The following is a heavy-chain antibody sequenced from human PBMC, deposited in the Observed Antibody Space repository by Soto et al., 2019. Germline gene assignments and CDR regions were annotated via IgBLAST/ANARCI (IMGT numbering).Heavy chain of an antibody. CDR1: GGSISSYY. V-gene: IGHV4-59*01. D-gene: IGHD3-10*02. Sequence: QVQLQESGPGLVKPSETLSVTCTVSGGSISSYYWSWIRQPRGKGLEWIGFIFYSGSTSYNPSLKSRVTISIDTSEYQFSLKLNSVTAADTAVYYCASMIGDPVLSFDSWGQGTLVAVSS. J-gene: IGHJ5*01. CDR2: IFYSGST. CDR3: ASMIGDPVLSFDS.